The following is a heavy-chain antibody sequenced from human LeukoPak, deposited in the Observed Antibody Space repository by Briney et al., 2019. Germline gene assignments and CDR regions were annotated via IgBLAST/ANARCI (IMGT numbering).Heavy chain of an antibody. J-gene: IGHJ6*03. Sequence: PSETLSLTCTVSGGSISSYYWSWIRQPPGKGLEWIGYIYYSGSTNYNPSLKSRVTMSVDTSKNQFSLKLSSVTAADTAVYYCARVRPRRWLGIYCYYYMDVWGKGTTVTISS. D-gene: IGHD4-23*01. CDR2: IYYSGST. V-gene: IGHV4-59*01. CDR1: GGSISSYY. CDR3: ARVRPRRWLGIYCYYYMDV.